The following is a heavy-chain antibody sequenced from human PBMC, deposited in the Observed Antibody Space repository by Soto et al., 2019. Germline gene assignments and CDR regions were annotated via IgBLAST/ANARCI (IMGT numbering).Heavy chain of an antibody. CDR2: ISSSSSTI. J-gene: IGHJ4*02. CDR3: ARVRYCSGGSCYSCDY. V-gene: IGHV3-48*01. Sequence: GGSLRLSCAASGFTFSSYSMNWVRQAPGKGLEWVSYISSSSSTIYYADSVKGRFTISRDNAKNSLYLQMNSLRAEDTAVYYCARVRYCSGGSCYSCDYWGQGTLVTVSS. CDR1: GFTFSSYS. D-gene: IGHD2-15*01.